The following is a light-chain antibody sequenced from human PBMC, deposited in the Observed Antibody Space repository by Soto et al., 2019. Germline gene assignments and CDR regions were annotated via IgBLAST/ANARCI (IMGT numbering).Light chain of an antibody. Sequence: IGLTQSTGTLSLSPGERATLSCRASQSLSRSQLSWYQQKPGQAPKLLIYDASSMSSGVSDRFTGSGSGTDFTLTISTLEPEDFAMYYCQQNDSTPRTVGLGTKVDIK. CDR3: QQNDSTPRT. J-gene: IGKJ1*01. CDR2: DAS. V-gene: IGKV3-20*01. CDR1: QSLSRSQ.